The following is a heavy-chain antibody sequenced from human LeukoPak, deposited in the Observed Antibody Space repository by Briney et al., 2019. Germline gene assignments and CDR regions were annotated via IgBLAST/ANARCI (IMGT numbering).Heavy chain of an antibody. Sequence: PGGSLRLSCAASGFTFSSYEMNWVRQAPWKGLEWISYISSSGSTIYYADSVKGRFTISRDNAKNSLFLQMNSLRAEDTAVYYCARGGLSGYSHFDYWGQGTLVTVSS. J-gene: IGHJ4*02. CDR3: ARGGLSGYSHFDY. V-gene: IGHV3-48*03. CDR1: GFTFSSYE. D-gene: IGHD3-22*01. CDR2: ISSSGSTI.